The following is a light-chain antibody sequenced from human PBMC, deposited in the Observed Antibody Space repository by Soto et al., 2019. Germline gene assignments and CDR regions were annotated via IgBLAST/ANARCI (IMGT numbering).Light chain of an antibody. CDR1: QNINNY. J-gene: IGKJ1*01. Sequence: DIQMTQSPSTLPASVGDSVTITCRTSQNINNYLNWYQQKPGKAPKLLIYDASSLESGVPSRFSGSGSGTELTLTISSLQPDDFATYYCQQYNSRTFGQGTKVDI. CDR2: DAS. CDR3: QQYNSRT. V-gene: IGKV1-5*01.